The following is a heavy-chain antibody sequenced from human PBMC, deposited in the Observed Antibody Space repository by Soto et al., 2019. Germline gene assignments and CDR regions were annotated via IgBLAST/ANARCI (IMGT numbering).Heavy chain of an antibody. J-gene: IGHJ6*02. CDR3: ARVPTAYDIFTGYWSEYGMDV. V-gene: IGHV1-2*02. D-gene: IGHD3-9*01. CDR1: GYSFTDYY. CDR2: INPNSDDA. Sequence: ASVKVSCKASGYSFTDYYIHWVRQAPGQGLEWMGCINPNSDDADYPLKFQGRVTMTRDTSISTAYMEPSSLRSEDTAVYYCARVPTAYDIFTGYWSEYGMDVWGQGTTVTVSS.